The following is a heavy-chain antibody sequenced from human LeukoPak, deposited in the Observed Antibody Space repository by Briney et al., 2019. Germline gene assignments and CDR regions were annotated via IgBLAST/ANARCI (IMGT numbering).Heavy chain of an antibody. V-gene: IGHV3-11*03. CDR2: ISSSRSYT. D-gene: IGHD5-18*01. J-gene: IGHJ4*02. CDR1: GYTFSDYY. CDR3: ARFSDGRGYNYGYFIDY. Sequence: GGSLRLSCVASGYTFSDYYMSWIRQAPGKGLEWVSYISSSRSYTNYADSVKGRFTISRDSAKNSLYLRMNSLRAEDTVVYYCARFSDGRGYNYGYFIDYWGQGTLVTVSS.